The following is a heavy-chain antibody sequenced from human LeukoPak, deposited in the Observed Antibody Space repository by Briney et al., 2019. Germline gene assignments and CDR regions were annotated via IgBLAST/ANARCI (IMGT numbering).Heavy chain of an antibody. J-gene: IGHJ4*02. CDR3: ARGYSSSWYAFDY. V-gene: IGHV4-34*01. D-gene: IGHD6-13*01. CDR1: GGSFSGYY. CDR2: IYQSGST. Sequence: PSETLSLTCAVYGGSFSGYYWGWIRQPPGKGLEWIASIYQSGSTYYNPSLKSRVTISVDTSKNQFSLKLNSVTAADTAVYYCARGYSSSWYAFDYWGQGTLVTVSS.